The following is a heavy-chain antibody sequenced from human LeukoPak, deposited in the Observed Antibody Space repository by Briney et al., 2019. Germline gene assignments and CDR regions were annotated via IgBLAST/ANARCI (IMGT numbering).Heavy chain of an antibody. CDR1: GGSFSGYY. CDR2: INHSGST. Sequence: SETLSLTSAVYGGSFSGYYWSWIRQPPGKGLEWIGEINHSGSTNYNPSLKSRVTISVDTSKNQFPLKLSSVTAADTAVYYCARLVSPRRDFWSGYYTSWFDPWGQGTLVTVSS. CDR3: ARLVSPRRDFWSGYYTSWFDP. V-gene: IGHV4-34*01. J-gene: IGHJ5*02. D-gene: IGHD3-3*01.